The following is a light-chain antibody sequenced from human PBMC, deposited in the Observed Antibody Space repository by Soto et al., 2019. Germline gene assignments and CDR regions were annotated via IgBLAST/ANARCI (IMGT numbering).Light chain of an antibody. CDR3: KKCKVAPFT. CDR1: QDIGNF. V-gene: IGKV1-27*01. Sequence: DIQMTQSPSSLSAFVGDRVTITCRASQDIGNFLAWYQQKPGKVPKLLIYAASTWQSGVPSRFSGSGSGTDFTLTISSVQPEDVATYYCKKCKVAPFTLGGGTKV. J-gene: IGKJ4*01. CDR2: AAS.